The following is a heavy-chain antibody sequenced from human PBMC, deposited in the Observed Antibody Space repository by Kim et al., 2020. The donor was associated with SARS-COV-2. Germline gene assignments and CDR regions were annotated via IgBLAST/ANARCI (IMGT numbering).Heavy chain of an antibody. CDR1: GYTLTELS. Sequence: ASVKVSCKVSGYTLTELSMHWVRQAPGKGLEWMGGFDPEDGETIYAQKFQGRVTMTEDTSTDTAYMELSSLRSEDTAVYYCATNVVTVYYFDYWGQGTLVTVSS. J-gene: IGHJ4*02. CDR3: ATNVVTVYYFDY. CDR2: FDPEDGET. D-gene: IGHD2-15*01. V-gene: IGHV1-24*01.